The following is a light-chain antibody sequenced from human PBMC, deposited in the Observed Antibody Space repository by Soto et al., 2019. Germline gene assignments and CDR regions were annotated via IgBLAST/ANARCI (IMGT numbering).Light chain of an antibody. CDR3: QQYDKYST. Sequence: IQMTQSPSTLSASVGDTVTITCRASQTISVSLAWYQQKPGKAPNLLIYDASTLQEGVPSRFSGSGSGTEFTPTLTSLQPDYCTTYFCQQYDKYSTFGQGTKVDIK. J-gene: IGKJ1*01. CDR1: QTISVS. CDR2: DAS. V-gene: IGKV1-5*01.